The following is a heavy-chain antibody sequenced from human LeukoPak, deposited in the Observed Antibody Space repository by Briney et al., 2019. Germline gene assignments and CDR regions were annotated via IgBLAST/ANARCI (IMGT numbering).Heavy chain of an antibody. J-gene: IGHJ4*03. D-gene: IGHD3-10*01. CDR2: IKQDGSEI. CDR3: ARLDKDGFFDC. CDR1: GFTFSSYW. Sequence: GGSLRLSCAASGFTFSSYWMSWVRQAPGKGLEWVANIKQDGSEIYYVDSVKGRFTISRDNAKNSLYLQMNGLRAEDTALYFGARLDKDGFFDCWGQGTLVTVSS. V-gene: IGHV3-7*01.